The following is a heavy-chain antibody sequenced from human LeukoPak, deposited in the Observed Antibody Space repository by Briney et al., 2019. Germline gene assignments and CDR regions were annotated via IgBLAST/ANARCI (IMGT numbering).Heavy chain of an antibody. CDR2: INPTGGST. V-gene: IGHV1-46*01. CDR1: GYTFTSYY. J-gene: IGHJ4*02. D-gene: IGHD2-21*01. Sequence: AASVKVSCKASGYTFTSYYMHWVRQAPGQGLEWMGLINPTGGSTGYAQKFQGRVTITADKSTSTAYMELSSLRSEDTAVYYCARGFCADEICQVFTHWGQGTLVTVSS. CDR3: ARGFCADEICQVFTH.